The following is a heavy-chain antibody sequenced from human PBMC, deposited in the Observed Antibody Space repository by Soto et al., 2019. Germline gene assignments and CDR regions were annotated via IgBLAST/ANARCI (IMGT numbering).Heavy chain of an antibody. CDR1: GGSISSGGYS. CDR3: ARKVVGATYAFDI. J-gene: IGHJ3*02. D-gene: IGHD1-26*01. Sequence: SETLSLTCAVSGGSISSGGYSWSWIRQPPGKDLKWIGYIYHSGNTNYNPYLKSRITISVDRSKKQISLKINSVTAADTAVYYCARKVVGATYAFDIWGQGTMVTVSS. CDR2: IYHSGNT. V-gene: IGHV4-30-2*01.